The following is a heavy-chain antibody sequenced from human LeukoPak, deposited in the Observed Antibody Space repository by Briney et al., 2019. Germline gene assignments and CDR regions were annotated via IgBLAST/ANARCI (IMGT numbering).Heavy chain of an antibody. CDR3: ARDNTFGGVIVYFDY. V-gene: IGHV4-34*01. Sequence: SETLSLTCAVYGGSFSGYYWSWIRQPPGKGLEWIGEIDHSGSTNYNPSLESRVTISVDKSKNQFSLKLSSVTAADTAVYYCARDNTFGGVIVYFDYWGQGTLVTVSS. CDR1: GGSFSGYY. CDR2: IDHSGST. D-gene: IGHD3-16*02. J-gene: IGHJ4*02.